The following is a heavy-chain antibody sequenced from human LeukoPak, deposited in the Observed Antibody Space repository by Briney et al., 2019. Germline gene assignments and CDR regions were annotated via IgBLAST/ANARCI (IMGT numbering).Heavy chain of an antibody. CDR1: GYTFTSSG. D-gene: IGHD1-1*01. J-gene: IGHJ6*02. V-gene: IGHV1-18*01. Sequence: GASVKVSCKASGYTFTSSGISWVRQAPGQGLEWMGWISVNNGNTNYVQKFQGRVTKTTDTSTSTAYMELRSLRSDDTAVYYCARVVSGTIPYYYYGMDVWGQGTTVTVSS. CDR2: ISVNNGNT. CDR3: ARVVSGTIPYYYYGMDV.